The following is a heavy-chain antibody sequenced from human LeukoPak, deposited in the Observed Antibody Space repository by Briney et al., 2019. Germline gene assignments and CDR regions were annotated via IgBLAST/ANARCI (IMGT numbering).Heavy chain of an antibody. CDR1: GGSISSGGYS. V-gene: IGHV4-30-2*01. CDR2: IYHSGST. D-gene: IGHD6-19*01. J-gene: IGHJ5*02. CDR3: ARNPGGSGVWWFDP. Sequence: SQTLSLTCAVSGGSISSGGYSWSWIRQPPGKGLEWIGYIYHSGSTYYNPSLKSRVTISVDRSKNQFSLKLSSVTAADTAVYYCARNPGGSGVWWFDPWGQGTLVTVSS.